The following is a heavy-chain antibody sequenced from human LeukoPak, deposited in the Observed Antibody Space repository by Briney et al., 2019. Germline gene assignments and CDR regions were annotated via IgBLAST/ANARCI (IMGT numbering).Heavy chain of an antibody. D-gene: IGHD3/OR15-3a*01. V-gene: IGHV1-2*02. Sequence: ASVKVSCKASGYTFTGYYMHWVRQAPGQGLEWMGWINPNSGGTNYAQRFQGRVTITRNTSISTAYMELSSLRSEDTAVYYCARSLGTGYTYWGQGTLVTVSS. CDR1: GYTFTGYY. CDR2: INPNSGGT. CDR3: ARSLGTGYTY. J-gene: IGHJ4*02.